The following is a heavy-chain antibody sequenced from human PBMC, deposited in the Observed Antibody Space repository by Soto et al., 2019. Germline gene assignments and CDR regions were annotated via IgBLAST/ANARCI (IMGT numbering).Heavy chain of an antibody. Sequence: EVQLLESGGGLVQPGGSLRLSCAASGFTFSSYAMSWVRQAPGKGLEWVSAISGSGGSTYYADSVKGRFTISRDNSKNTLYLQMNSLRAEDTAVYYCAKFCWKGFLRRGYLDYWGQGTLVTVSS. J-gene: IGHJ4*02. V-gene: IGHV3-23*01. D-gene: IGHD1-1*01. CDR3: AKFCWKGFLRRGYLDY. CDR2: ISGSGGST. CDR1: GFTFSSYA.